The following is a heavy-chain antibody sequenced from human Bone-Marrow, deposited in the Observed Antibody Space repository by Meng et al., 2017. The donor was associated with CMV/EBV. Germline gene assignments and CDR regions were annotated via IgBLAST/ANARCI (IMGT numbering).Heavy chain of an antibody. CDR3: ARDRVHCSSTSCRRYYFDY. V-gene: IGHV3-7*01. Sequence: GESLKISCAASGFTFSSYWMSWVRQAPGKGLEWVANIKQDGSEKYYVDSVKGRFTISRDNAKNSLYLQMNSLRAEDTAVYYCARDRVHCSSTSCRRYYFDYWGQGTLVTGSS. CDR2: IKQDGSEK. CDR1: GFTFSSYW. J-gene: IGHJ4*02. D-gene: IGHD2-2*01.